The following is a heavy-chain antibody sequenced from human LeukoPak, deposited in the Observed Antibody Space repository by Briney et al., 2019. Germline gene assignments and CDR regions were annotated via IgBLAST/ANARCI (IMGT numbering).Heavy chain of an antibody. CDR3: ARGRRIAAAGLDY. J-gene: IGHJ4*02. CDR2: INHSGST. CDR1: DGSISSSDYY. V-gene: IGHV4-39*07. D-gene: IGHD6-13*01. Sequence: SETLSLTCTVSDGSISSSDYYWAWIRQPPGKGLEWIGEINHSGSTNYNPSLKSRVTISVDTSKNQFSLKLSSVTAADTAVYYCARGRRIAAAGLDYWGQGTLVTVSS.